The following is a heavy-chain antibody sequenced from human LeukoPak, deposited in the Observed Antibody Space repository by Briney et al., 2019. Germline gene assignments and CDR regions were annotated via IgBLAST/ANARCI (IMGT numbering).Heavy chain of an antibody. CDR1: GFTFSNYA. CDR2: ISGGGDNT. D-gene: IGHD2-15*01. J-gene: IGHJ4*02. CDR3: TNCATSGGWRYFDY. Sequence: GGSLRLSCAASGFTFSNYAMTWVRQAPGKGLEWVSSISGGGDNTYYAESVKGRFTISRDNSKSTLYLQMNSLRAEDTAVYYCTNCATSGGWRYFDYWGQGTLLTVSS. V-gene: IGHV3-23*01.